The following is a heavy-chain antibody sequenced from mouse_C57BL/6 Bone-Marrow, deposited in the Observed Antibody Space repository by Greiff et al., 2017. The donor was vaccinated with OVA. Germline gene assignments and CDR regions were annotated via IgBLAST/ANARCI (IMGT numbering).Heavy chain of an antibody. CDR2: IYPGSGST. J-gene: IGHJ4*01. Sequence: VQLQQSGAELVKPGASVKMSCKASGYTFTSYWITWVKQRPGQGLEWIGDIYPGSGSTNYNEKFKSKATLTVDTSSSTAYMQLSSLTSEDSAVYYCARRRGYYYAMDYWGQGTSVTVSS. CDR1: GYTFTSYW. CDR3: ARRRGYYYAMDY. V-gene: IGHV1-55*01.